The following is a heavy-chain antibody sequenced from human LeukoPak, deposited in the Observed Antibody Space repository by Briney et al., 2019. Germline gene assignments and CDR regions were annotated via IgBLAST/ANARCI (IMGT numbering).Heavy chain of an antibody. V-gene: IGHV4-38-2*02. CDR1: GYSISSGYY. CDR2: IYHSGST. D-gene: IGHD4-17*01. Sequence: SETLSLTCTVSGYSISSGYYWGWIRQPPGKGLEWIGSIYHSGSTYYNPSLKSRVTISVDTSKNQFSLKLSSVTAADTAVYYCASLRRYGDYANCYFDYWGQGTLVTVSS. CDR3: ASLRRYGDYANCYFDY. J-gene: IGHJ4*02.